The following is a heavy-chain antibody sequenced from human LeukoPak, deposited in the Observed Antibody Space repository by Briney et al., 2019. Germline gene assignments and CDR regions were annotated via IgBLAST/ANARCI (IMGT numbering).Heavy chain of an antibody. CDR1: GGSISSSSYY. CDR2: IYTSGST. D-gene: IGHD6-13*01. CDR3: ARDSSWTPLYYYYGMDV. V-gene: IGHV4-61*02. J-gene: IGHJ6*02. Sequence: SETLSLTCTVSGGSISSSSYYWSWIRQPAGKGLEWIGRIYTSGSTNYNPSLKSRVTMSVDTSKNQFSLKLSSVTAADTAVYYCARDSSWTPLYYYYGMDVWGQGTTVTVSS.